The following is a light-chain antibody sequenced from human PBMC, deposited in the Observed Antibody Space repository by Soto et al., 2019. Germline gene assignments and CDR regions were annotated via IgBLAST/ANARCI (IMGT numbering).Light chain of an antibody. CDR3: QQYNNWPTIT. Sequence: EIVMTQSPATLSVSPGERSTLSCRASQSVSSNLAWYQQKPGQAPSLLIYGASTRATGIAARFSGSGSGTEFTLTISSLKSEDFAAYYCQQYNNWPTITFGQGTRLEIK. CDR1: QSVSSN. J-gene: IGKJ5*01. V-gene: IGKV3-15*01. CDR2: GAS.